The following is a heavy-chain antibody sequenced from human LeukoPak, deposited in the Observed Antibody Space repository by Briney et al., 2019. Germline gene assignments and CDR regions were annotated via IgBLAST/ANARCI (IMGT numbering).Heavy chain of an antibody. J-gene: IGHJ3*02. CDR2: FDPEDGEA. V-gene: IGHV1-24*01. D-gene: IGHD2-2*01. CDR3: ATADIVVVPAAIWRYAFDI. Sequence: ASVKVSCKVSGYTLTELSMHWVRQAPGKGLEWMGGFDPEDGEAIYAQKFQGRVTMTEDTSTDTSYMELSSLRSEDTAVYYCATADIVVVPAAIWRYAFDIWGQGTMVTVSS. CDR1: GYTLTELS.